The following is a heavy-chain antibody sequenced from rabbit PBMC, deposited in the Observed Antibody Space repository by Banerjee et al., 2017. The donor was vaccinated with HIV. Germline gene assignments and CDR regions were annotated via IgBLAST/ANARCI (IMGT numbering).Heavy chain of an antibody. J-gene: IGHJ4*01. V-gene: IGHV1S45*01. D-gene: IGHD6-1*01. Sequence: QEPLKESGGGLVTPGGNLTLSCKASGVDFSSYGVSWVRQAPGKGLEWIACIYTGSSGNTYYASWAKGRFTISKTSSTTVTLQMTSLTAADTATYFCAKVDYHYYTYGYPGYAYAPYFNLWGPGTLVTVS. CDR3: AKVDYHYYTYGYPGYAYAPYFNL. CDR1: GVDFSSYG. CDR2: IYTGSSGNT.